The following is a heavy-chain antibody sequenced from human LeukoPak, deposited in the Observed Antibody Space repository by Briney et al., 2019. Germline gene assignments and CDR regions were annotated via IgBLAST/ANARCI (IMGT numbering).Heavy chain of an antibody. Sequence: SQTLSLTCTVSGDSISSGDYYWSWIRQPAGKGLEWIGRISSSGSTNYNPSLKSRVTISVDTSKNQFSLKLSSVTAADTAVYYCAGRELRYFDWLSSDIWGQGTMVTVSS. CDR3: AGRELRYFDWLSSDI. D-gene: IGHD3-9*01. CDR1: GDSISSGDYY. V-gene: IGHV4-61*02. CDR2: ISSSGST. J-gene: IGHJ3*02.